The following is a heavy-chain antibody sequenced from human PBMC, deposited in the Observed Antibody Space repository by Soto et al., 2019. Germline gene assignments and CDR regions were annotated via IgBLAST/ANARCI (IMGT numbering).Heavy chain of an antibody. Sequence: SETLSLTCAVSGGSFSGYYWNWIRQIPGKGLEWNGEINQSGNTKYNPSLMSRGTMSVDTSRNQFSLKLMPVTAADTAVYYCASSSCAFNCDVLYGMEVWGQGTSVTVSS. J-gene: IGHJ6*02. CDR1: GGSFSGYY. CDR3: ASSSCAFNCDVLYGMEV. V-gene: IGHV4-34*01. D-gene: IGHD1-1*01. CDR2: INQSGNT.